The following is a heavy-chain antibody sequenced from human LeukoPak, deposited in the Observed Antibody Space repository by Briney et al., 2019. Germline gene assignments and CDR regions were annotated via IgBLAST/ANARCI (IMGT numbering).Heavy chain of an antibody. CDR2: ISAYNGNT. V-gene: IGHV1-18*04. CDR3: ARDGDIVVVPAARIDYYYGMDV. J-gene: IGHJ6*04. CDR1: GYTFTSYS. D-gene: IGHD2-2*01. Sequence: ASVKVSCKASGYTFTSYSISWVRQAPGQGLEWMGWISAYNGNTNYAQKLQGRVTMTTDTSTSTAYMELRSQRSDDTAVYYCARDGDIVVVPAARIDYYYGMDVWGKGTTVTVSS.